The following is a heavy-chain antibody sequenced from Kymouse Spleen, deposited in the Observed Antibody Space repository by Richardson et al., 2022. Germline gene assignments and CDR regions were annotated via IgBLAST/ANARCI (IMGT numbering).Heavy chain of an antibody. Sequence: QVQLVQSGAEVKKPGASVKVSCKASGYTFTSYDINWVRQATGQGLEWMGWMNPNSGNTGYAQKFQGRVTMTRNTSISTAYMELSSLRSEDTAVYYCARDPAITGTTYYYYYGMDVWGQGTTVTVSS. CDR1: GYTFTSYD. D-gene: IGHD1-7*01. CDR2: MNPNSGNT. CDR3: ARDPAITGTTYYYYYGMDV. J-gene: IGHJ6*02. V-gene: IGHV1-8*01.